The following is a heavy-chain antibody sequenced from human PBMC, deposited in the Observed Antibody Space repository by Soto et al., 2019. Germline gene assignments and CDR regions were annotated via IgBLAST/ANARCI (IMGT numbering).Heavy chain of an antibody. CDR2: ISPAGTIT. D-gene: IGHD3-16*01. J-gene: IGHJ5*02. Sequence: GGSLRRSCAASGCPFSHYWMHWVGQTPGNGLVCVSRISPAGTITNYADSVEGRFTISRDNADSALFLQLNSLSAEDTAIYYGTSEPFGLRDTGVQGTLVTV. CDR3: TSEPFGLRDT. V-gene: IGHV3-74*01. CDR1: GCPFSHYW.